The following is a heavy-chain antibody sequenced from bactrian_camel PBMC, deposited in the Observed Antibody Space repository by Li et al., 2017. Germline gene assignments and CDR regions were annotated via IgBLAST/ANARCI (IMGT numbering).Heavy chain of an antibody. V-gene: IGHV3S67*01. CDR1: YTYDGGD. CDR3: KMGGSLRCDGF. CDR2: ISSAGSA. J-gene: IGHJ6*01. Sequence: DVQLVESGGGSVQAGGSLRLSCGYTYDGGDMAWFRQAPGMEREGVAAISSAGSADYADSVKGRFTISKDADKDTAYLQMNNLRPEDTAKYSCKMGGSLRCDGFWGPGTQVTVS. D-gene: IGHD3*01.